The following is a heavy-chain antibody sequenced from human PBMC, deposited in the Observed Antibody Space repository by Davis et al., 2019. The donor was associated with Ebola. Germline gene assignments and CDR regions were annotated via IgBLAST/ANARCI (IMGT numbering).Heavy chain of an antibody. J-gene: IGHJ3*02. CDR3: AGVLLWFGEPASLAFDI. CDR2: ISGSGGST. CDR1: GFTFSSYA. V-gene: IGHV3-23*01. Sequence: LSLTCAASGFTFSSYAMSWVRQAPGKGLEWVSAISGSGGSTYYADSVKGRFTISRDNSKNTLYLQMNSLRAEDTAVYYCAGVLLWFGEPASLAFDIWGQGTMVTVSS. D-gene: IGHD3-10*01.